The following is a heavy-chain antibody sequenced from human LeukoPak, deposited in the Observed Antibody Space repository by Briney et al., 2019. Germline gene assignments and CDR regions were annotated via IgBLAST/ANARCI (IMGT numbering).Heavy chain of an antibody. Sequence: SETLSLTCAVYGGSFSGYYWSWIRQPPGKGLEWIGEVNHSGSTNYNPSLKSRVTISVDTSKNQFSLKLSSVTAADTAVYYCARAQWLHYFDYWGQGTVVTVSS. CDR1: GGSFSGYY. V-gene: IGHV4-34*01. D-gene: IGHD6-19*01. CDR2: VNHSGST. J-gene: IGHJ4*02. CDR3: ARAQWLHYFDY.